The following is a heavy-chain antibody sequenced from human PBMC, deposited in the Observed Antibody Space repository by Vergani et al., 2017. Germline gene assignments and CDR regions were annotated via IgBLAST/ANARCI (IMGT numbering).Heavy chain of an antibody. CDR1: GFTFSSYS. CDR2: ISSSSSYI. CDR3: AKISLVRKYYDFWSGYRGFDY. J-gene: IGHJ4*02. Sequence: EVQLVESGGGLVKPGGSLRLSCAASGFTFSSYSMNWVRQAPGKGLEWVSSISSSSSYIYYADSVKGRFTISRDNSKNTLYLQMNSLRAEDTAVYYCAKISLVRKYYDFWSGYRGFDYWGQGTLVTVSS. D-gene: IGHD3-3*01. V-gene: IGHV3-21*04.